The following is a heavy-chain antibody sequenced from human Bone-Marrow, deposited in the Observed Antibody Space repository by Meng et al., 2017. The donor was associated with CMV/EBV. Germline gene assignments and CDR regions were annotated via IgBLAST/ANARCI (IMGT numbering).Heavy chain of an antibody. CDR1: GGSISSGGYY. D-gene: IGHD3-3*01. J-gene: IGHJ6*02. V-gene: IGHV4-31*03. CDR2: IYYSGST. Sequence: SETLSLTCTVSGGSISSGGYYWSWIRQHPGEGLEWIGYIYYSGSTYYNPSLKSRVTISVDTSKNQFSLKLSSVTAADTAVYYCAKIFPSVYYKYAMDVWGQGTTVTVSS. CDR3: AKIFPSVYYKYAMDV.